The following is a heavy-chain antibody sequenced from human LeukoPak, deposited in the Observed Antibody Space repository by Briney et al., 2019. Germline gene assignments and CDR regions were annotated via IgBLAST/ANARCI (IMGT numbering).Heavy chain of an antibody. D-gene: IGHD6-19*01. V-gene: IGHV4-34*01. CDR2: INHSGST. CDR1: GGSFSGYY. J-gene: IGHJ4*02. Sequence: PSETLSLTCAVYGGSFSGYYWSWIRQPPGKGLEWIGEINHSGSTNYNPSLKSRVTISVDTSKNQFSLKLSSVTAADTAVYYCARGGEIAVAGTPAAAYWGQGTLVTVSS. CDR3: ARGGEIAVAGTPAAAY.